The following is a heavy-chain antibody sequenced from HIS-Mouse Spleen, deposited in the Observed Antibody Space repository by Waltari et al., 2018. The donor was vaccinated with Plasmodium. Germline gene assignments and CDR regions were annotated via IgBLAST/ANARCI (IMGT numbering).Heavy chain of an antibody. Sequence: QVQLQESGPGLVKPSETLSLTCPVSGGSISSYYRSWIRQPPGKGLEWIGYIYYSGSTNYNPSLKSRVTISVDTSKNQFSLKLSSVTAADTAVYYCAREPYDILTGYYDAFDIWGQGTMVTVSS. CDR2: IYYSGST. CDR1: GGSISSYY. CDR3: AREPYDILTGYYDAFDI. D-gene: IGHD3-9*01. J-gene: IGHJ3*02. V-gene: IGHV4-59*01.